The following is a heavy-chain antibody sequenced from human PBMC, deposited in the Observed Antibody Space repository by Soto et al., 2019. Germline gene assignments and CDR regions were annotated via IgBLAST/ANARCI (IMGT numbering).Heavy chain of an antibody. CDR2: IKQDGSEK. CDR1: GFTFSSYW. J-gene: IGHJ6*02. V-gene: IGHV3-7*03. CDR3: AKHRQPRYYYYYGMDV. Sequence: GGSLRLSCAASGFTFSSYWMSWVRQAPGKGLEWVANIKQDGSEKYYVDSVKGRFTISRDNAKNSLYLQMNSLRTEDTALYYCAKHRQPRYYYYYGMDVWGQGTTVTVSS. D-gene: IGHD6-13*01.